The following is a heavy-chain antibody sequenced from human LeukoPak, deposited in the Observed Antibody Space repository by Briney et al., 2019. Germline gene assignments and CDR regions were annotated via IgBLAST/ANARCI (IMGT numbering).Heavy chain of an antibody. CDR2: INHSGST. J-gene: IGHJ4*02. D-gene: IGHD5-12*01. CDR1: GGSISSYY. V-gene: IGHV4-34*01. Sequence: NPSETLSLTCTVSGGSISSYYWSWIRQPPGKGLEWIGEINHSGSTNYNPSLKSRVTISVDTSKNQFSLKLSSVTAADTAVYYCARGIVATIDYWGQGTLVTVSS. CDR3: ARGIVATIDY.